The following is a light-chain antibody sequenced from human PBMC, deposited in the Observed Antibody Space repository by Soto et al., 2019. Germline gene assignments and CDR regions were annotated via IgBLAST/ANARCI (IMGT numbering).Light chain of an antibody. Sequence: QSALTQPASVSGSPGQSITIPCTGTSSDVGGFNFVSWYQQPPGKAPKLMIYDVSHRPSGVSNRFSGSKSGNTASLTISGLQAEDEGDYYCSSYTTSSTIVFGTGTKVTVL. CDR1: SSDVGGFNF. CDR3: SSYTTSSTIV. CDR2: DVS. V-gene: IGLV2-14*01. J-gene: IGLJ1*01.